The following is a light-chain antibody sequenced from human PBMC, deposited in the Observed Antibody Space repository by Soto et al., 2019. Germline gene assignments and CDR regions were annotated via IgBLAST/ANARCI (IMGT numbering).Light chain of an antibody. CDR3: QQSNSFPLT. CDR1: QGISNW. V-gene: IGKV1-12*01. Sequence: DIHMTQSPSSLSASVGDRVTITCRASQGISNWLAWFQQKPGKAPKLLLYTASRLQSGVPSRFSGSGSGTDFTLTISSLQPEDFATYYCQQSNSFPLTFGQGTKVDIK. CDR2: TAS. J-gene: IGKJ1*01.